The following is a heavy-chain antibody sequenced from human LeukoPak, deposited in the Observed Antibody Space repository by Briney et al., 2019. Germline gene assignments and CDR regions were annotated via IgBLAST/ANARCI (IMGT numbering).Heavy chain of an antibody. Sequence: GGSLRLSCAASGFTFSSYAMSWVRQAPGKGLEWVSAISGSGGSTYYADSVKGRFTISRDNSKNTLYLQMNSLRAEDTAVYYCAEHFQYYYDSSGYFGYWGQGTLVTVSS. J-gene: IGHJ4*02. CDR2: ISGSGGST. CDR1: GFTFSSYA. CDR3: AEHFQYYYDSSGYFGY. V-gene: IGHV3-23*01. D-gene: IGHD3-22*01.